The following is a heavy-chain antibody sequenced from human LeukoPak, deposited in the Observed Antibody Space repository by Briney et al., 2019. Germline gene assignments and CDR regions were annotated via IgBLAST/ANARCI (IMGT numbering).Heavy chain of an antibody. Sequence: PGGSLRLSCAVSGFNFSDYGMHWVRQAPGKGLEWVAVISYDGSHKYYADSVRGRITSSRDNSKNTLYRQMNTLRAEDTAVYYCAKDHGERGNYYGSGSYYNYALYYYGMDAWGQGTTVTVSS. CDR3: AKDHGERGNYYGSGSYYNYALYYYGMDA. D-gene: IGHD3-10*01. J-gene: IGHJ6*02. CDR2: ISYDGSHK. V-gene: IGHV3-30*18. CDR1: GFNFSDYG.